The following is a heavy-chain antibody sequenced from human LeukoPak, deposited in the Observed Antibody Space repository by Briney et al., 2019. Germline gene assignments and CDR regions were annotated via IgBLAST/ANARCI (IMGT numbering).Heavy chain of an antibody. Sequence: GGSLRLSCAASGFTFSSYEMNWVRHAPGKGLEWVSYISSSGSTIYYADSVKGRFTISRDNAKNSLYLQMNSLRAEDTAVYYCARDPAGYCSGGSCFDYWGQGTLVTVSS. CDR3: ARDPAGYCSGGSCFDY. CDR2: ISSSGSTI. J-gene: IGHJ4*02. D-gene: IGHD2-15*01. V-gene: IGHV3-48*03. CDR1: GFTFSSYE.